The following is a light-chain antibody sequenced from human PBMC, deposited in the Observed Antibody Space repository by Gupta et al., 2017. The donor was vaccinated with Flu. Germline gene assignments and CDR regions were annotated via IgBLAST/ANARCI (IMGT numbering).Light chain of an antibody. CDR3: QHRDNTPYT. CDR1: QTFSDY. CDR2: DAS. V-gene: IGKV1-39*01. Sequence: DIQMTQYPSSLSASVGDRVTITCRASQTFSDYLNWFQQKPGKAPKLLIYDASKVQSGVPTRFSGSGSGTEFTLTISRLQPEDFANYYCQHRDNTPYTFGQGSKMDIK. J-gene: IGKJ2*01.